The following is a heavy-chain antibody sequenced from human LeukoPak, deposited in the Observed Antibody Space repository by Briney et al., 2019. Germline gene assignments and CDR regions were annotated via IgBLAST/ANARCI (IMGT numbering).Heavy chain of an antibody. CDR3: ARERDIVPDY. D-gene: IGHD2-2*01. J-gene: IGHJ4*02. CDR1: GFTFSSYS. Sequence: GESLRLSCAASGFTFSSYSMNWVRQAPGKGLEWVSSISSSSSYIYYADSVKGRFTISRDNAKNSLYLQMNSLRAEDTAVYYCARERDIVPDYWGQGTLVTVSS. V-gene: IGHV3-21*01. CDR2: ISSSSSYI.